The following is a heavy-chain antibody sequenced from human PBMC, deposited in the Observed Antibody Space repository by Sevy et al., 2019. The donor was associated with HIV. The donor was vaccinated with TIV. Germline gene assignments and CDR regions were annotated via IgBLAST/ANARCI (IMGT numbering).Heavy chain of an antibody. CDR3: ARDVERQLADY. CDR1: GFTFSNYS. D-gene: IGHD6-13*01. Sequence: GGSLRLSCAASGFTFSNYSMNWVRQAPGKGPEWVSSISTSSTYIYHAASVKGRFTFSRDEAKNSSYLQMNSLRAEDTAIYYCARDVERQLADYWGQGTLVTVSS. V-gene: IGHV3-21*01. CDR2: ISTSSTYI. J-gene: IGHJ4*02.